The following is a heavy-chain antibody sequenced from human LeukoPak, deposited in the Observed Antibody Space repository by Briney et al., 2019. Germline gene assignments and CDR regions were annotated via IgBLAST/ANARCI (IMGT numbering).Heavy chain of an antibody. J-gene: IGHJ4*02. V-gene: IGHV3-21*01. D-gene: IGHD3-22*01. Sequence: PGGSLRLSCAASGFTVSNNRLSWVRQAPGMGLEWVSSISSSSSYIYYADSVKGRFTISRDNAKNSLYLQMNSLRAEDTAVYYCAREYGDSSGYFPWGQGTLVTVSS. CDR1: GFTVSNNR. CDR3: AREYGDSSGYFP. CDR2: ISSSSSYI.